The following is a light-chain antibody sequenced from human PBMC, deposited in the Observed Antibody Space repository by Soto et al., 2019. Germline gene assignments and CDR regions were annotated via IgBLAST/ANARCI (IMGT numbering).Light chain of an antibody. CDR2: GAA. J-gene: IGKJ4*01. Sequence: DIHMTQSPSSLSSSLGDRGAITFLASQNIRNYLNWYQQKPGKAPKVLIYGAASLQSGVPSRFSGSGSGTNFTLTINSLQPEDYATYYCQQSYNIQALTFGGGTKVDIK. CDR3: QQSYNIQALT. CDR1: QNIRNY. V-gene: IGKV1-39*01.